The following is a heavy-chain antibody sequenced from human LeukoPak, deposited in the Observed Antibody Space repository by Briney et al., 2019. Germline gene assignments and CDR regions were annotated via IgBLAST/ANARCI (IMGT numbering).Heavy chain of an antibody. Sequence: GGSLRLSCAASGFTFSSYAMHWVRQAPGKGLEWVAVISYDGSNKYYADSVKGRFTISRDNSKNTLYLQMNSLRAEDTAVYYCARTMIVVVNDVFDIWGQGTMVTVSS. D-gene: IGHD3-22*01. V-gene: IGHV3-30-3*01. CDR3: ARTMIVVVNDVFDI. J-gene: IGHJ3*02. CDR2: ISYDGSNK. CDR1: GFTFSSYA.